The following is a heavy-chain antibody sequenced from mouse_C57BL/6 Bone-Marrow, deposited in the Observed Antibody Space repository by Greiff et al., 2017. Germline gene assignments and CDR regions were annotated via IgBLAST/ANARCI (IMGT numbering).Heavy chain of an antibody. Sequence: QVQLQQSGAELVRPGTSVKMSCKASGYTFTNYWIGWAKQRPGHGLEWIGDIYPGGGYTNYNEKFKGKAPLTADKSSSTAYMQFSSLTSEDSAIYYCARRAHGYSGFFAYWGQGTLVTVSA. D-gene: IGHD2-3*01. J-gene: IGHJ3*01. CDR1: GYTFTNYW. CDR3: ARRAHGYSGFFAY. CDR2: IYPGGGYT. V-gene: IGHV1-63*01.